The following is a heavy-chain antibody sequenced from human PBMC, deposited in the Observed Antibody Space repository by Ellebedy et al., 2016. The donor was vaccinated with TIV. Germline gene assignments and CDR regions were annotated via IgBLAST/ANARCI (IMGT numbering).Heavy chain of an antibody. J-gene: IGHJ4*02. CDR2: IKQDGSEK. V-gene: IGHV3-7*01. Sequence: GESLKISCAASGFTFSTYWMHWVRQAPGKGLEWVANIKQDGSEKYYVDSVKGRFTTSRDNAKNSLYLQMNSLRAEDTAVYYCAREVGGGGAYWGQGTLVTVSS. D-gene: IGHD2-21*01. CDR1: GFTFSTYW. CDR3: AREVGGGGAY.